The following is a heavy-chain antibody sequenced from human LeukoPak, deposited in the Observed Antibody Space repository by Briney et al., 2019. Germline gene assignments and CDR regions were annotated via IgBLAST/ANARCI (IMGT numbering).Heavy chain of an antibody. V-gene: IGHV3-11*04. Sequence: SGGSLRLSCAASGFTFGDHYMSWIRQAPGKGLEWVAYISNSGTTIYYGDSVKGRFTISRDNANNSLSLQMTSLRADDRALYYCARTSGSYLDYWGQGILVTVSS. D-gene: IGHD5-18*01. CDR3: ARTSGSYLDY. CDR1: GFTFGDHY. J-gene: IGHJ4*02. CDR2: ISNSGTTI.